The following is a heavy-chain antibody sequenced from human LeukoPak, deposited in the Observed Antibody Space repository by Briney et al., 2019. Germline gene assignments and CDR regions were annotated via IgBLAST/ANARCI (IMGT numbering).Heavy chain of an antibody. J-gene: IGHJ4*02. CDR1: GGSFSGYY. CDR2: INHSGST. V-gene: IGHV4-34*01. D-gene: IGHD6-13*01. CDR3: ARLNDIAAAGSGYFDY. Sequence: PSETLSLTCAVYGGSFSGYYWSWIRQPPGKGLEWIGEINHSGSTNYNPSLKSRVTISVDTSKNQFSLKLSSVTAADTAVYYCARLNDIAAAGSGYFDYWGQGTLVTVSS.